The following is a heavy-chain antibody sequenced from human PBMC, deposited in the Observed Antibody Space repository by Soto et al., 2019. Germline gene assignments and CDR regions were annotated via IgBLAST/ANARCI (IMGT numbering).Heavy chain of an antibody. CDR3: ARSIAAAVDFDY. J-gene: IGHJ4*02. CDR2: ISAYSGST. D-gene: IGHD6-13*01. CDR1: GYTFTSYG. Sequence: ASVKVSCKASGYTFTSYGIIWVRQAPGQGLEWMGWISAYSGSTNYAQKLQGRVTMTTDTSTSTAYMELRSLRSDDTAVYYCARSIAAAVDFDYWGQGTLVTVSS. V-gene: IGHV1-18*01.